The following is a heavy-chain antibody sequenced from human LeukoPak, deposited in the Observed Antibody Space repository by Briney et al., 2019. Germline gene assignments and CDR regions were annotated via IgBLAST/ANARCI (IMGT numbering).Heavy chain of an antibody. CDR2: IWYDGSNK. D-gene: IGHD3-22*01. J-gene: IGHJ4*02. V-gene: IGHV3-33*08. Sequence: GGSLRLSCAASGFTFSGYGMHWVRQAPGKGLEWVAVIWYDGSNKYYADSVKGRFTISRDNSKNTLYLQMNSLRAEDTAVYYCARDQEDSGFDYWGQGTLVTVSS. CDR3: ARDQEDSGFDY. CDR1: GFTFSGYG.